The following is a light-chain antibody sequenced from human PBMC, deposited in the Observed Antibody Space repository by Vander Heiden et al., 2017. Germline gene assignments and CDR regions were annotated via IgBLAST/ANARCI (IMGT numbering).Light chain of an antibody. Sequence: YVLTQPPSVSVAPGQTARITRAGNNIRCKIVHWYQQKPGQAPVLVVYDDSDRPSGIPERFSGSNSGNTATLTISRVEAGDEADYYCQVWDSSSDHYVFGTGTKVTVL. J-gene: IGLJ1*01. CDR2: DDS. CDR3: QVWDSSSDHYV. V-gene: IGLV3-21*02. CDR1: NIRCKI.